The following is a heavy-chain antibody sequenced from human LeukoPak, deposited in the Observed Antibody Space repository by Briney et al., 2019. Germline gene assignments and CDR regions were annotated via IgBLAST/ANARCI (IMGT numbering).Heavy chain of an antibody. Sequence: ASVKVSCKASGYTFTSYGISWVRQAPGQGLEWMGWISAYNGNTNYAQKLQGRVTMTTDTSTSTAYMELRSLRSDDTAVYYCARDRGFLECLTNYYYYYGMDVWGQGTTVTVSS. D-gene: IGHD3-3*01. J-gene: IGHJ6*02. CDR2: ISAYNGNT. V-gene: IGHV1-18*01. CDR3: ARDRGFLECLTNYYYYYGMDV. CDR1: GYTFTSYG.